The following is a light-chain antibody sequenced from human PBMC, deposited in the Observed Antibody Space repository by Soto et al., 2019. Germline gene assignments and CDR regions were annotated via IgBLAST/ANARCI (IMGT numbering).Light chain of an antibody. Sequence: EIVLTQSPGTLSLSPGERATLSCRASQSVSSSFLAWYQQRPGQAPRLLIFGASYRATGIPDRFSGTGCGTDFTLTISTLDPEDFAVSSCHHDGNSPPEYTFGPGTKVD. J-gene: IGKJ3*01. V-gene: IGKV3-20*01. CDR3: HHDGNSPPEYT. CDR2: GAS. CDR1: QSVSSSF.